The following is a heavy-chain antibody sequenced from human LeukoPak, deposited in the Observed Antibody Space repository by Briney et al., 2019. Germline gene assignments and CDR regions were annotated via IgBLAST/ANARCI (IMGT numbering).Heavy chain of an antibody. CDR2: INPRDHSS. D-gene: IGHD3-9*01. CDR3: ARGYDTLTGSLDY. Sequence: ASVKVSCKASGYTLTNNYMHWVRQAPGQGLEWMGKINPRDHSSTYAQSFQGRVTLTSDTSTNTAYMELSSLKSEDTAVYYCARGYDTLTGSLDYWGRGTLVTVSS. J-gene: IGHJ4*02. CDR1: GYTLTNNY. V-gene: IGHV1-46*01.